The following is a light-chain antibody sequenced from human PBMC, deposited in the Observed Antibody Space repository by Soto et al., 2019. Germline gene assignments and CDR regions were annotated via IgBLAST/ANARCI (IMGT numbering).Light chain of an antibody. Sequence: IQRTQSPSSLSASVGDRVTVPCRASQSISSWLAWYQQKPGEAPKLLIYDASSLESGVPSRFSGSGSGTEFTLTISSLQPDDFATYYCQQYNSYPLTFGGGTKVDIK. V-gene: IGKV1-5*01. CDR2: DAS. CDR1: QSISSW. J-gene: IGKJ4*01. CDR3: QQYNSYPLT.